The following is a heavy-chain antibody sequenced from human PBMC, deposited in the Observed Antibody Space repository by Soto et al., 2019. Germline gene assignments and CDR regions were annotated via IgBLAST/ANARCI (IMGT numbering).Heavy chain of an antibody. CDR3: ARVIPRQWQPGWFDP. D-gene: IGHD6-19*01. CDR2: ISAYNGNT. J-gene: IGHJ5*02. CDR1: GYTFTSYG. V-gene: IGHV1-18*04. Sequence: ASVKVSCKASGYTFTSYGISWVRQAPGQGLEWMGWISAYNGNTNYAQKLQGRVTMTTDTSTSTAYMELRSLRSDDTAVYYCARVIPRQWQPGWFDPWGQGTLVTV.